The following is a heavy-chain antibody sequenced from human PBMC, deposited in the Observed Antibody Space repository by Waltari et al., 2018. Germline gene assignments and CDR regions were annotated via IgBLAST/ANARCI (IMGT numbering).Heavy chain of an antibody. J-gene: IGHJ2*01. CDR3: ARQDYYYVKGYFDL. V-gene: IGHV4-39*01. CDR2: IFYSGAT. Sequence: QLQLQESGPGLVKPSETVSLTCTVSGGSISSGAYYWGWVRQPPGKGREFISSIFYSGATYYNPSLESRVTISVDTSKNQFSLELTSVTDADTAVYYCARQDYYYVKGYFDLWGRGTLVTVSS. CDR1: GGSISSGAYY. D-gene: IGHD3-22*01.